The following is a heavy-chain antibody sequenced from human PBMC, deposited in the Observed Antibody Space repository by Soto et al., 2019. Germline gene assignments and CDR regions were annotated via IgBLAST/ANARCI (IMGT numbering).Heavy chain of an antibody. V-gene: IGHV4-31*03. J-gene: IGHJ5*02. CDR3: ARGATP. Sequence: VQVQESGPGQVKPSQTLSLTCTVSGASINDGHYYWSWIRQHPGKGLEWVGFISYTGSTTYNPALKNRVIISKDTSKNLFSLTLSAVTAADTAVYYCARGATPWGQGTLVTVSS. CDR1: GASINDGHYY. CDR2: ISYTGST.